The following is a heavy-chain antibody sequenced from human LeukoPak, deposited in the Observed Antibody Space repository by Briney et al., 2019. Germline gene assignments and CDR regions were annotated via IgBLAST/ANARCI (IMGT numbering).Heavy chain of an antibody. CDR1: GFTFSSYG. Sequence: GGSLRLSCAASGFTFSSYGMHWVRQAPGKGLEWVAVISYDGSNKYYADSVRGRFTISRDNSKNTLYLQMNSLRAEDTAVYYCAAFSSSPLYWGQGTLVTVSS. CDR2: ISYDGSNK. J-gene: IGHJ4*02. V-gene: IGHV3-30*03. D-gene: IGHD6-13*01. CDR3: AAFSSSPLY.